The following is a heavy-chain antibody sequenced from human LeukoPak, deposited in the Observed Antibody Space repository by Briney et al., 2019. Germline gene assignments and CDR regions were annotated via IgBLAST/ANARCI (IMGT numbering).Heavy chain of an antibody. CDR2: ISSASTYI. J-gene: IGHJ4*02. Sequence: GGSLRLSCAASGFTFSSYSMNWVRQAPGKGLEWVSSISSASTYIYYADSVKGRFTISRDNAKNSLYLQMNSLRAEDTAMYYCARLVWDTTMADGDIDSWGQGTLLIVSS. CDR3: ARLVWDTTMADGDIDS. D-gene: IGHD5-18*01. V-gene: IGHV3-21*01. CDR1: GFTFSSYS.